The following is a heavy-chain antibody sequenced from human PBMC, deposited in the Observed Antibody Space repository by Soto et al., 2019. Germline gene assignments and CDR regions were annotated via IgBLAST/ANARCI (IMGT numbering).Heavy chain of an antibody. V-gene: IGHV3-30*18. Sequence: QVQLVESGGGVVQPGRSLRLSCAASGFTFSSYGMHWVRQAPGKGLEWVAVISYDGSNKYYADSVKGRFTISRDNSKNTLYLQMNSLRAEDTAVYYCAKDRMGDGYNTYYFDYWGQGTLVPVSS. J-gene: IGHJ4*02. CDR2: ISYDGSNK. D-gene: IGHD5-12*01. CDR1: GFTFSSYG. CDR3: AKDRMGDGYNTYYFDY.